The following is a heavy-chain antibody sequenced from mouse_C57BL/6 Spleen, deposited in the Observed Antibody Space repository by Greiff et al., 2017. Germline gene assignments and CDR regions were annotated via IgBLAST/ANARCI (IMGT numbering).Heavy chain of an antibody. Sequence: EVQMVESGEGLVKPGGSLKLSCAASGFTFSSYAMSWVRQTPEKRLEWVAYISSGGDYIYYADTVKGRFTISRDNARNTLYLQMSSLKSEDTAMYYCTRAPYYYGSSYYFDYWGQGTTLTVSS. CDR2: ISSGGDYI. V-gene: IGHV5-9-1*02. CDR3: TRAPYYYGSSYYFDY. J-gene: IGHJ2*01. D-gene: IGHD1-1*01. CDR1: GFTFSSYA.